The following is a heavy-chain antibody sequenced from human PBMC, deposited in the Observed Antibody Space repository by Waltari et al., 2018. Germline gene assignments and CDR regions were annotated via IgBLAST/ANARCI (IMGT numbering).Heavy chain of an antibody. Sequence: SRQPPGKGLEGIGEINHSGITNDNPSLKSRVTISVDTSKNQFSLKLSSVTAADTAVYYGARGGYSDFDYWGQGTLVTVSS. CDR2: INHSGIT. V-gene: IGHV4-34*01. D-gene: IGHD6-13*01. J-gene: IGHJ4*02. CDR3: ARGGYSDFDY.